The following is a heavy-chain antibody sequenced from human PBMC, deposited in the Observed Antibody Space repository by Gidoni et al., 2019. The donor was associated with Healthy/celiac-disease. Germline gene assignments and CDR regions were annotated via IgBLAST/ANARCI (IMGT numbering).Heavy chain of an antibody. CDR2: INPSGGST. CDR1: GYTFTSYY. CDR3: ARAGGKGIQLWWAGIDY. Sequence: QVQLVQSGAEVKKPGASVKVSCKASGYTFTSYYMHWVRQAPGQGLEWMGIINPSGGSTSYAQKFQGRVTMTRDTSTSTVYMELSSLRSEDTAVYYCARAGGKGIQLWWAGIDYWGQGTLVTVSS. V-gene: IGHV1-46*01. D-gene: IGHD5-18*01. J-gene: IGHJ4*02.